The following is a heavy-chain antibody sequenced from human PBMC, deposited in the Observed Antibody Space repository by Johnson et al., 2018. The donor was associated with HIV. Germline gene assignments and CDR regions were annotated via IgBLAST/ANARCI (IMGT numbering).Heavy chain of an antibody. J-gene: IGHJ3*02. D-gene: IGHD1-26*01. CDR3: ARERVGDAFDI. V-gene: IGHV3-33*01. CDR1: GFTFSSYG. CDR2: IWDDGSNN. Sequence: QVQLVESGGGVVQPGRSLRLSCAASGFTFSSYGMHWFRQAPGKGLEWVAVIWDDGSNNYYADSVKGRLTVSRDNSKNTLYLQMNSLRAEDTALYYCARERVGDAFDIWGQGTMVTVSS.